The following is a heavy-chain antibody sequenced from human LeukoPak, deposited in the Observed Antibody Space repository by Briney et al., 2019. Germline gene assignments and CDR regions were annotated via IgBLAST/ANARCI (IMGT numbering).Heavy chain of an antibody. CDR3: ARDTDPYCGGDCDRDY. CDR2: ISSSSSYI. J-gene: IGHJ4*02. D-gene: IGHD2-21*02. V-gene: IGHV3-21*01. CDR1: GFTFSSYS. Sequence: GGSLRLSCAASGFTFSSYSMYWVRQAPGKGLEWVSSISSSSSYIYYADSVKGRFTISRDNAKNSLYLQMNSLRAEDTAVYYCARDTDPYCGGDCDRDYWGQGTLVTVSS.